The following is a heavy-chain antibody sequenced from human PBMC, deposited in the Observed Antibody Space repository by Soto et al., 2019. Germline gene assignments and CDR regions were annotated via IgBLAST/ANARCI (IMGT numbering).Heavy chain of an antibody. CDR2: IRSKANSYAT. Sequence: EVQLVESGGGLAQPGGSLKLSCAASGFTFSGSAMHWVRQASGKGLEWVGRIRSKANSYATAYAASVKGRFTISRDDSKNTAYLQMNSLKTEDTAVYYCTRQGGGGVYYWGQGTLVTVSS. V-gene: IGHV3-73*02. CDR3: TRQGGGGVYY. J-gene: IGHJ4*02. D-gene: IGHD2-8*02. CDR1: GFTFSGSA.